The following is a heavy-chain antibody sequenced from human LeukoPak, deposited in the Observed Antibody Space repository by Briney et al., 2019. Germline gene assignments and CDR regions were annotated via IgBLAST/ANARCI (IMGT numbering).Heavy chain of an antibody. CDR2: ISNNGGST. J-gene: IGHJ4*02. CDR1: GFTFNSYA. D-gene: IGHD4/OR15-4a*01. Sequence: GGSLRLSCVASGFTFNSYAMHWVRQAPGKGLEYVSGISNNGGSTYYADSVKGRFIISRDNSKNTLYLQMGSLRTEDMAVYYCAKGSDYGLADYFDYWGQGTLVTVSS. CDR3: AKGSDYGLADYFDY. V-gene: IGHV3-64*02.